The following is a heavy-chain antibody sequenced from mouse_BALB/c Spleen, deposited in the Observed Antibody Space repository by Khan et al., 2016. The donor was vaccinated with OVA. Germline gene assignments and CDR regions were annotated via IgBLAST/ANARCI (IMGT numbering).Heavy chain of an antibody. CDR2: INPRSSYT. Sequence: VQLQQSGAELARPGASVKMSCKASGYTFTSNTMHWVKQRPGQGLEWIGYINPRSSYTNYNQKFKDKATLTADKSSSTAYMQLSSLTTEDSAVNYCSRRTSECTMGYWGQGTSVTVSS. J-gene: IGHJ4*01. D-gene: IGHD2-14*01. V-gene: IGHV1-4*01. CDR1: GYTFTSNT. CDR3: SRRTSECTMGY.